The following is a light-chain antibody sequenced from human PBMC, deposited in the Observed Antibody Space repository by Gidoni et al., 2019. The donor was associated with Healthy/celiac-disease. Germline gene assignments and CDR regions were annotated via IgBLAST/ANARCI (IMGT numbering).Light chain of an antibody. J-gene: IGKJ5*01. CDR1: QSVSSSY. Sequence: EIVLTQSPGTLSLSPGERATLSCRASQSVSSSYLAWYQQKPGQAPRRLIYGASSRATGSPDRFSGSGSGTDFTLTISRLEPEDFAVYYCQQYGSSLITFGQGTRLEIK. CDR2: GAS. CDR3: QQYGSSLIT. V-gene: IGKV3-20*01.